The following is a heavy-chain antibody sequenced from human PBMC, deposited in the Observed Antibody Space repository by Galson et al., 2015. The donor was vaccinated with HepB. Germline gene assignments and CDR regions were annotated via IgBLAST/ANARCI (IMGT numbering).Heavy chain of an antibody. V-gene: IGHV1-3*01. CDR2: INVGNGNT. J-gene: IGHJ4*02. CDR3: ARSGRFGIAAADHGLY. CDR1: GYTFTMYA. Sequence: SVKVCKASGYTFTMYAMHWVRQAPGQRPEWMGWINVGNGNTKYSQKFQGRVTITRDTSASTAYMELGSLKSEDTAVYYCARSGRFGIAAADHGLYWGQGTLVTVSS. D-gene: IGHD6-13*01.